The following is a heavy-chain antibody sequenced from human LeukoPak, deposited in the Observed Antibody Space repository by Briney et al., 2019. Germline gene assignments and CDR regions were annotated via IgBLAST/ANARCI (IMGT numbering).Heavy chain of an antibody. V-gene: IGHV3-15*01. CDR3: TTSPPYCSGGSCFDY. J-gene: IGHJ4*02. CDR2: IKSKTDGGTT. CDR1: GFTFSNAW. Sequence: GGSLRLSCAASGFTFSNAWMSWVRQAPGKGLEWVGRIKSKTDGGTTDYAAPVKGRFTIARDDSKNTLYLQMNSLKTEDTAVYYCTTSPPYCSGGSCFDYWGQGTLVTVSS. D-gene: IGHD2-15*01.